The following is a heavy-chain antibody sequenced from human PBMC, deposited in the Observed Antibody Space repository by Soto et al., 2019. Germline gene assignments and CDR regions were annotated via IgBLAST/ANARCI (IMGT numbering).Heavy chain of an antibody. Sequence: QVQLVQSGAEVKKPGASVKVSCKASGYTFTDYTMHWVRQAPGQRLEWMGWINAVNGNTKYSQKFQGRVTITRDTSASTAYMELSSLRSEDTAVYYCARDLGYCSSTSCYDYYYYYMDVWGKGTTVTVSS. J-gene: IGHJ6*03. CDR3: ARDLGYCSSTSCYDYYYYYMDV. CDR1: GYTFTDYT. D-gene: IGHD2-2*01. V-gene: IGHV1-3*01. CDR2: INAVNGNT.